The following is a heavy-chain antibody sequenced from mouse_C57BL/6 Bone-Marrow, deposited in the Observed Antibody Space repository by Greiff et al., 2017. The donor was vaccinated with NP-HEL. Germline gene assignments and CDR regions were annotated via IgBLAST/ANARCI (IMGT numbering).Heavy chain of an antibody. J-gene: IGHJ4*01. CDR1: GYTFTNYW. D-gene: IGHD2-5*01. CDR3: AREDYSNYGYYAMDY. CDR2: IYPGGGYT. V-gene: IGHV1-63*01. Sequence: VQLQQSGAELVRPGTSVKMSCKASGYTFTNYWIGWAKQRPGHGLEWIGDIYPGGGYTNYNEKFKGKATLTADKSSSTAYMQFSSLTSEDSAIYYCAREDYSNYGYYAMDYWGQGTSVTVSS.